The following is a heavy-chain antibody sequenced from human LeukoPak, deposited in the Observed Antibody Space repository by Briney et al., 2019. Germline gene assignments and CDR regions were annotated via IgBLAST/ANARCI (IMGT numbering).Heavy chain of an antibody. D-gene: IGHD3-22*01. Sequence: GGSLRLSCAASGFTFSNYGMHWVRQAPGKGLEWVAFIRHDGSNKYYVDSVKGRFTISRDNSKNTLYLQMNSLRAEDTAVYYCAKFHLMIDGIWGQGTLVTVSS. J-gene: IGHJ4*02. CDR3: AKFHLMIDGI. CDR1: GFTFSNYG. CDR2: IRHDGSNK. V-gene: IGHV3-30*02.